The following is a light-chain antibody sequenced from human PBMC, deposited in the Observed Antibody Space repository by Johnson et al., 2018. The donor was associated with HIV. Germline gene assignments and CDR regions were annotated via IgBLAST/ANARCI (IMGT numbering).Light chain of an antibody. Sequence: QAVLTQPPSVSAAPGQKVTIPCSGSSSNIGNNYVSWYQQLPGTAPKLLICENNKRPSGIPDRFSGSKSGTSATLGITGLQTGDEADYYCGTWDSSLSAYVFGTGTKVTVL. CDR2: ENN. CDR3: GTWDSSLSAYV. J-gene: IGLJ1*01. V-gene: IGLV1-51*02. CDR1: SSNIGNNY.